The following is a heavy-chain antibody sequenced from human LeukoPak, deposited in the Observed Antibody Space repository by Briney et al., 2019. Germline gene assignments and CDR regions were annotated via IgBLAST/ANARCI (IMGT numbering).Heavy chain of an antibody. CDR2: IYYSGST. D-gene: IGHD7-27*01. V-gene: IGHV4-59*01. CDR3: ARGRDTGDLFDY. CDR1: GGSISSYY. Sequence: PSETLSLTCTVSGGSISSYYWSWIRQPPGKGLEWIGYIYYSGSTNHNPSLKSRVTISVDTSKNQFSLKLSSVTAADTAVYYCARGRDTGDLFDYWGQGTLVTVSS. J-gene: IGHJ4*02.